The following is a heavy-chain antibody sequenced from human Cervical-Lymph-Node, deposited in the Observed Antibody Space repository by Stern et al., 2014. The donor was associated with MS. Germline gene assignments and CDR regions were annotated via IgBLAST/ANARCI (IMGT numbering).Heavy chain of an antibody. J-gene: IGHJ4*02. CDR2: ISIGGSYI. CDR3: ARGRGGNYRYYFDY. Sequence: VQLVQSGGGLVKPGGSLRLSCAASGFTFSSYSMNWVRQAPGKGLEWGASISIGGSYIYYADSLKGRFTISRDNAKNSLYLQMNSLRAEDTAVYYCARGRGGNYRYYFDYWGQGTLVTVSS. CDR1: GFTFSSYS. D-gene: IGHD4-23*01. V-gene: IGHV3-21*01.